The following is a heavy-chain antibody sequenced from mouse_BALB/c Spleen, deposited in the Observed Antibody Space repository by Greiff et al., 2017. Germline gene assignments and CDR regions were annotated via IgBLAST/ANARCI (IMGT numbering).Heavy chain of an antibody. CDR3: ARHDGDYGYFDV. V-gene: IGHV5-12-2*01. D-gene: IGHD2-13*01. CDR2: ISNGGGST. J-gene: IGHJ1*01. Sequence: EVQLMESGGGLVQPGGSLKLSCAASGFTFSSYTMSWVRQTPEKRLEWVAYISNGGGSTYYPDTVKGRFTISRDNAKNTLYLQMSSLKSEDTAMYYCARHDGDYGYFDVWGAGTTVTVSS. CDR1: GFTFSSYT.